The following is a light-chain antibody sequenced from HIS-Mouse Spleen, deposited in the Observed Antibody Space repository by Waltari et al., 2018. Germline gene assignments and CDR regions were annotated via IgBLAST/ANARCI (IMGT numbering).Light chain of an antibody. CDR1: PGVSSSY. Sequence: VFTQSPGPLSLPPGERATLPCRASPGVSSSYLAWYQQQPGPAPRLLIYGSSSRATGSPDRFSGSGSGTDFTLTISRLGPEDYAVYYCQQYGSSPPYTFGQGTKLEIK. CDR2: GSS. J-gene: IGKJ2*01. V-gene: IGKV3-20*01. CDR3: QQYGSSPPYT.